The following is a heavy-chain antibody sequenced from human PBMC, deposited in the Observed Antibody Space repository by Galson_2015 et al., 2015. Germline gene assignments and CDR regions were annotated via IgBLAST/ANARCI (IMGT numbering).Heavy chain of an antibody. CDR2: IYYSGST. J-gene: IGHJ4*02. V-gene: IGHV4-59*01. CDR1: GGSISSYY. D-gene: IGHD4-17*01. CDR3: ARETTVTTTFDY. Sequence: SETLSLTCTVSGGSISSYYWSWIRQPPGKGLEWIGYIYYSGSTNYNPSLKGRVTISVDTSKNQFSLKLSSVTAADTAVYYCARETTVTTTFDYWGQGTLVTVSS.